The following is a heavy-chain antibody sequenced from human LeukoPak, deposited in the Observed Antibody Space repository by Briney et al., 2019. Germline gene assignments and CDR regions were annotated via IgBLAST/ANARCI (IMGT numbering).Heavy chain of an antibody. J-gene: IGHJ5*02. V-gene: IGHV3-7*01. CDR2: IKQDGSEK. CDR3: ARGADGVSSNSRGWFDP. Sequence: GGSLRLSCAASGFTFSSYWMSWVRQAPGKVLEWVANIKQDGSEKYYVDSVKGRFTISRDNARNSLYLQMNTLRAEDTAVYSCARGADGVSSNSRGWFDPWGQGTLVTVSS. D-gene: IGHD2-15*01. CDR1: GFTFSSYW.